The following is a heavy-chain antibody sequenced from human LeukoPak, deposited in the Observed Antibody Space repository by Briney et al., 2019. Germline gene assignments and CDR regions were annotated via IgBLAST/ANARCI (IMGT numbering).Heavy chain of an antibody. Sequence: GGSLSLSCAASGFTFSSYAMSWVRQAPGKGLEWVSAISGSGGSTYYADSVKGRFTISRDNAKNSLYLQMNSLRAEDSAVYYCAKRGGNNWSYDFDYWGQGTLVTVSS. CDR2: ISGSGGST. D-gene: IGHD1-20*01. J-gene: IGHJ4*02. CDR3: AKRGGNNWSYDFDY. CDR1: GFTFSSYA. V-gene: IGHV3-23*01.